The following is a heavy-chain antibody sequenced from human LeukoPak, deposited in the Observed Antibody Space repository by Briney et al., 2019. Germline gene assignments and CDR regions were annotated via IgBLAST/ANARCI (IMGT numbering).Heavy chain of an antibody. CDR2: ISYDGSNK. D-gene: IGHD1-1*01. V-gene: IGHV3-30*18. CDR1: GFTFSSYG. J-gene: IGHJ4*02. CDR3: AKGLDWNDLFQPFDY. Sequence: GGSLRLSCAASGFTFSSYGMPWVRQAPGKGLEWVAVISYDGSNKYYADSVKGRFTISRDNSKNTLYLQMNSLRAEDTAVYYCAKGLDWNDLFQPFDYWGQGALVTVSS.